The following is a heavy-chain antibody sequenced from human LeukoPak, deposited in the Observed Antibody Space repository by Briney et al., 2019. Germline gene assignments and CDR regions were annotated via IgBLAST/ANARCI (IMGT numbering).Heavy chain of an antibody. D-gene: IGHD2-15*01. CDR1: RGSNSSGGFY. J-gene: IGHJ1*01. V-gene: IGHV4-30-2*01. Sequence: PSQTLSLTCTVSRGSNSSGGFYWSWIRQPPGKGLEWIGYIYHSGSTYYNPSLKSRVTISVDRSKKQFSLKLSSVTAADTAVYYCARDGGYCSGGSCSTTEYFQHWGQGTLVTVSS. CDR3: ARDGGYCSGGSCSTTEYFQH. CDR2: IYHSGST.